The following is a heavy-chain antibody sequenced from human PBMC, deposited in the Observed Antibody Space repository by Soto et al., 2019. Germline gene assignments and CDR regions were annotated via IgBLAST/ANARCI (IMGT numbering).Heavy chain of an antibody. V-gene: IGHV1-18*04. D-gene: IGHD2-8*01. J-gene: IGHJ4*02. CDR2: VSGYNGKT. CDR1: GYTFTNHG. CDR3: ARDLYPLAYYFDY. Sequence: QVQLVQSGPEVKKSGAPVKVSCKASGYTFTNHGISWVRQAPGHGLEWMGWVSGYNGKTKYAQELQGRVTMTTETSTSTAYMELRSLRSDDTAVYYCARDLYPLAYYFDYWGQGTLVTVSS.